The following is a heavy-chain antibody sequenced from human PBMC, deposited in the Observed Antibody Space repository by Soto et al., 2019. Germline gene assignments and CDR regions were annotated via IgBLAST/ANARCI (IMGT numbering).Heavy chain of an antibody. CDR1: GYTFTGYY. Sequence: ASVKVSCKASGYTFTGYYMHWVRQAPGQGLEWMGWINPNSGGTNYAQKFQGWVTMTRDTSISTAYMELSSLRSEDTAVYYCATYIVPAAMRRVGYYYGMDVWGQGTTVTVSS. J-gene: IGHJ6*02. CDR3: ATYIVPAAMRRVGYYYGMDV. CDR2: INPNSGGT. D-gene: IGHD2-2*01. V-gene: IGHV1-2*04.